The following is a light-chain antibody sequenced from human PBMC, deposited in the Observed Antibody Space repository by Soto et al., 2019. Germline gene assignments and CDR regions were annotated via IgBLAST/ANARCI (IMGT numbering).Light chain of an antibody. CDR3: SSYTSSSTLV. V-gene: IGLV2-14*01. Sequence: DLTQPASVSGSPGQSITISCTGSSSYVGGYNYVSWYQQHPGKAPKLMIYEVSNRPSGISNRFSGSKSGNTASLTLSGLQAEDEADYYCSSYTSSSTLVFGGGTQLTVL. J-gene: IGLJ2*01. CDR2: EVS. CDR1: SSYVGGYNY.